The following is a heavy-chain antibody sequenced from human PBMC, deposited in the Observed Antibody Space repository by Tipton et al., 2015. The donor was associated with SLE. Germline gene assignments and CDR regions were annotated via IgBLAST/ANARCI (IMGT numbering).Heavy chain of an antibody. Sequence: SLRLSCVASGLTFNSYGIHWIRQAPGKGLDWVTFIGYDGSNKYFAESVKGRFTISRDNSKNTVYLQMSSLKTEDTALYYCAKDLGRYCSGGTCPAFDMWGQGTLVTVSS. CDR1: GLTFNSYG. J-gene: IGHJ4*02. D-gene: IGHD2-15*01. CDR2: IGYDGSNK. CDR3: AKDLGRYCSGGTCPAFDM. V-gene: IGHV3-30*02.